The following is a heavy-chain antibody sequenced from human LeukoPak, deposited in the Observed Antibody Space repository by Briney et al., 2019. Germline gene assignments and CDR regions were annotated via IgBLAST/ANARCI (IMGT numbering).Heavy chain of an antibody. D-gene: IGHD3-10*01. CDR2: IIPIFGTA. J-gene: IGHJ3*02. Sequence: ASVKVSCKASGGTFSSYAISWVRQAPGQGLEWMGGIIPIFGTANYVQKFQGRVTITTDESTSTAYMELSSLRSEDTAVYYCAKERSYYGSGSYGAFDIWGQGTMVTVSS. CDR3: AKERSYYGSGSYGAFDI. CDR1: GGTFSSYA. V-gene: IGHV1-69*05.